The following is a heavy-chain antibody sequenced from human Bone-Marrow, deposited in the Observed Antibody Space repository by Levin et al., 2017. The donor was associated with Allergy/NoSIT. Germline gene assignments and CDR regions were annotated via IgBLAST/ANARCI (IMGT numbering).Heavy chain of an antibody. V-gene: IGHV4-59*08. CDR1: GASISSAY. D-gene: IGHD1-1*01. CDR2: MYYTGRT. J-gene: IGHJ3*01. Sequence: PSETLSLTCTVSGASISSAYWSWIRQPPGKGPEWVAYMYYTGRTNYNPSLKSRVTVSIDTSENQFSLRLTSVTAADTAVDYCAGHVESTEGAFDVWGQGTMVTVSS. CDR3: AGHVESTEGAFDV.